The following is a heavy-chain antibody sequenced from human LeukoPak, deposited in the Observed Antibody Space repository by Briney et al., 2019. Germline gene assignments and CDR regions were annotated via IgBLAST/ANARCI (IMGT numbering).Heavy chain of an antibody. J-gene: IGHJ4*02. Sequence: SETLSLTCTVSGGSISGYYWSWVRQPPGQGPEWIGCIYYSGSTNYNPSLKSRVTISVDTSKNQFSLKLSSVTAADTAVYFCARHLIAVAGPFDYWGQGTLVTVSS. V-gene: IGHV4-59*08. CDR1: GGSISGYY. CDR3: ARHLIAVAGPFDY. CDR2: IYYSGST. D-gene: IGHD6-19*01.